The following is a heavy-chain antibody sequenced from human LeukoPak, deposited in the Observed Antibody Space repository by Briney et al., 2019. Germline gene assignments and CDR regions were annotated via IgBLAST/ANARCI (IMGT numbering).Heavy chain of an antibody. V-gene: IGHV1-46*01. CDR2: INPSGGST. Sequence: GASVKVSCKASGSTFTSYYMHWVRQAPGQGLEWMGIINPSGGSTSYAQKFQGRVSMSRDTSTSTVYMELSSLRSADTAVYYCASLLNYSSGWYDPSGMDVWGQGTTVTVSS. J-gene: IGHJ6*02. CDR1: GSTFTSYY. CDR3: ASLLNYSSGWYDPSGMDV. D-gene: IGHD6-19*01.